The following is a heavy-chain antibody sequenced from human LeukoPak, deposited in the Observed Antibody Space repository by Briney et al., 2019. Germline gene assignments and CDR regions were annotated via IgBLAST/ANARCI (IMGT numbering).Heavy chain of an antibody. CDR2: IYHSGST. Sequence: PSETLSLTCSVTGYSVSSDYYWGWIRQPPGKGLEWIGSIYHSGSTNYNPSLKSRVTISVDTSKNQFSLKLSSVTAADTAVYYCARRYYYGSGSYYSHYFDYWGQGTLVTVSS. V-gene: IGHV4-38-2*02. CDR1: GYSVSSDYY. CDR3: ARRYYYGSGSYYSHYFDY. D-gene: IGHD3-10*01. J-gene: IGHJ4*02.